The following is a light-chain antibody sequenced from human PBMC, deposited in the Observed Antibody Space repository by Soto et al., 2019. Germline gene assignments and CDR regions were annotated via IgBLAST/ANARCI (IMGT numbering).Light chain of an antibody. V-gene: IGKV3-20*01. CDR2: GAS. Sequence: EIVVTQSPGTLSLSPGERATLSCRASQSVSDRSLAWYQQKPGQAPRLLIYGASSRATGIPDRFSGTGSGTDFTLTISRLEPEDFAVYYCQQYDRSPWTFGQGTKVDNK. CDR3: QQYDRSPWT. CDR1: QSVSDRS. J-gene: IGKJ1*01.